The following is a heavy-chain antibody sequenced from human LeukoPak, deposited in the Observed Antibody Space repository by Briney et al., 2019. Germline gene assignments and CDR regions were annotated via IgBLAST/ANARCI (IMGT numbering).Heavy chain of an antibody. D-gene: IGHD5-12*01. CDR1: GFNFIDYS. CDR2: IGISSGNT. CDR3: ARDHRYAFDN. J-gene: IGHJ4*01. Sequence: GGSLRLSCAASGFNFIDYSMNWVRQAPGKGLEGISYIGISSGNTKYADSVMGRFTISRDKARNSLYLQMTSLRVEDTAMYYCARDHRYAFDNWGHGTLVTVSS. V-gene: IGHV3-48*01.